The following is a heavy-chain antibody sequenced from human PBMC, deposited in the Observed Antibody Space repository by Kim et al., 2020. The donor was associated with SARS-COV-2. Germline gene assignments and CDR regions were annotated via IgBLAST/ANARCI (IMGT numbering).Heavy chain of an antibody. J-gene: IGHJ5*02. D-gene: IGHD2-15*01. CDR3: ATGPAVAATGWFDP. V-gene: IGHV1-24*01. Sequence: YAQKCQGRVTMTEDTSTDTAYMELSSLRSEDTAVYYCATGPAVAATGWFDPWGQGTLVTVSS.